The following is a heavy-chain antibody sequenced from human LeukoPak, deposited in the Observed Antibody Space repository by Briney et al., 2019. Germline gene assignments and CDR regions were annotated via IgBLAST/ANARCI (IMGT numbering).Heavy chain of an antibody. D-gene: IGHD6-6*01. J-gene: IGHJ4*02. V-gene: IGHV4-34*01. CDR2: INHSGST. CDR1: GFTFSSYG. CDR3: ARHVSLARPRAPFDY. Sequence: GSLRLSCAASGFTFSSYGMHWIRQPPGKGLEWIGEINHSGSTNYNPSLKSRVTISVDTSKNQFSLKLSPVTAADTAVYYCARHVSLARPRAPFDYWGQGTLVTVSS.